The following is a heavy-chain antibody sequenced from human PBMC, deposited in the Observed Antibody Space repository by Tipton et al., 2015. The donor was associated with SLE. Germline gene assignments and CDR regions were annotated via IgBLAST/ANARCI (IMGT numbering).Heavy chain of an antibody. CDR2: ISAYNGNT. CDR3: ARFTVEIVVVEGGNPDYGPHYGMDV. V-gene: IGHV1-18*01. CDR1: GYTFTSYG. Sequence: QSGPEVKKPGASVKVSCKASGYTFTSYGISWVRQAPGQGLEWMGWISAYNGNTNYAQKLQGRVTMTTDTSTTTSYMELRSLRSDDTAVYYCARFTVEIVVVEGGNPDYGPHYGMDVWGQGTSVTVSS. J-gene: IGHJ6*02. D-gene: IGHD2-15*01.